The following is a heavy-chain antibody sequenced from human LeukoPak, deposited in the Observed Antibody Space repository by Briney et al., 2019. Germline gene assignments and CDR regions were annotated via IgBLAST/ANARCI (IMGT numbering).Heavy chain of an antibody. CDR1: GFTFSSYG. Sequence: GGSLRLSCAASGFTFSSYGMHWVPQAPGKGLEWVAVIWYDGSNKYYADSVKGRFTISRDNSKNTLYLQMNSLRAEDTAVYYCAKAGIAAADCDYWGQGTLVTVSS. V-gene: IGHV3-33*06. J-gene: IGHJ4*02. D-gene: IGHD6-13*01. CDR3: AKAGIAAADCDY. CDR2: IWYDGSNK.